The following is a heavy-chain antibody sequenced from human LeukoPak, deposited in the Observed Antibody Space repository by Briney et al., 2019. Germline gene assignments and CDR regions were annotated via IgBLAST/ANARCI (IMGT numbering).Heavy chain of an antibody. J-gene: IGHJ4*02. CDR1: GFTLSSYH. CDR2: IYTSGTT. V-gene: IGHV3-66*01. D-gene: IGHD2-8*01. Sequence: PGGSLRLSRAASGFTLSSYHMPWVRQAPGKGLEWVSVIYTSGTTSYPDSVRGRFTISRDSSANTVDVQMNSRREEGTSVYCCTRNGGGLCLWVRGTLVTVS. CDR3: TRNGGGLCL.